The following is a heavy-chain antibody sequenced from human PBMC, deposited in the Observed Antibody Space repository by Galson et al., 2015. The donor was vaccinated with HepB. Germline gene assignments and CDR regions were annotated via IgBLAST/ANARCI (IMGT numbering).Heavy chain of an antibody. D-gene: IGHD3-22*01. J-gene: IGHJ3*02. V-gene: IGHV3-53*01. CDR2: IYSGGST. Sequence: SLRLSCAASGFTVSSNYMSWVRQAPGKGLEWVSVIYSGGSTYYADSVKGRFTISRDNSKNTLYLQMNSLRAEDTAVYYCARDTYYDSSGYYHPDAFDIWGQGTMVTVSS. CDR1: GFTVSSNY. CDR3: ARDTYYDSSGYYHPDAFDI.